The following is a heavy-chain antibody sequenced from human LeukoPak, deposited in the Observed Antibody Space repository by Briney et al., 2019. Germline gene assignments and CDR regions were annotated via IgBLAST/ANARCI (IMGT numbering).Heavy chain of an antibody. V-gene: IGHV4-39*01. J-gene: IGHJ4*02. D-gene: IGHD1-1*01. CDR1: GGSISSSSYY. CDR2: IYYSGST. Sequence: SETLSLICTVSGGSISSSSYYCGWIRQPPGKGLEWIGSIYYSGSTYYNPSLKSRVTISIDTSKNQFSLKLSSVTAADTAVYYCARREYNWNVPFAYWGQGTLVTVSS. CDR3: ARREYNWNVPFAY.